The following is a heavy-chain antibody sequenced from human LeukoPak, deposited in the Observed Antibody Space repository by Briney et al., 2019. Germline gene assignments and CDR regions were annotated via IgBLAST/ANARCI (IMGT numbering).Heavy chain of an antibody. CDR1: GFTFSSYW. CDR3: AKSLYGGCDY. D-gene: IGHD3-16*02. Sequence: QPGGSLRLSCAVSGFTFSSYWMSWVRQAPGEGREWVASIKQDGSEKYYVDSVKGRFTIFRDNSKNTVYLQMNGLRVEDTAVYYCAKSLYGGCDYWGQGTVVTVSS. J-gene: IGHJ4*02. CDR2: IKQDGSEK. V-gene: IGHV3-7*03.